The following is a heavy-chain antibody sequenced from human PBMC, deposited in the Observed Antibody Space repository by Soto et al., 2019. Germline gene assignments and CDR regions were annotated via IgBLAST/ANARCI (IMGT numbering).Heavy chain of an antibody. CDR2: IWYDGSNK. CDR3: ARQRRELLWFGESTLHYYYGMDV. CDR1: GFTFSGYG. D-gene: IGHD3-10*01. Sequence: PGGSLRLSCAASGFTFSGYGMHWVRQAPGKGLEWVAVIWYDGSNKYYADSVKGRFTISRDNSKNTLYLQMNSLRAEDTAVYYCARQRRELLWFGESTLHYYYGMDVWGQGTTVTVSS. V-gene: IGHV3-33*01. J-gene: IGHJ6*02.